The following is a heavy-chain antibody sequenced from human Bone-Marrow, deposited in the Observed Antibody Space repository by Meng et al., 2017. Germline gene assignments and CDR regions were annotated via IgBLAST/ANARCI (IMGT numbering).Heavy chain of an antibody. CDR3: ARDPYIALTYFDY. J-gene: IGHJ4*02. CDR1: GFTFSNYA. D-gene: IGHD2-15*01. Sequence: GGSLRLSCAASGFTFSNYAMSWVRQAPGKGLDWVSTISTSGGNTADSVEGRFTISRDNSKNTLYLQMNSLRDEDTAVYYCARDPYIALTYFDYWGQGTLVTVSS. V-gene: IGHV3-23*01. CDR2: ISTSGGNT.